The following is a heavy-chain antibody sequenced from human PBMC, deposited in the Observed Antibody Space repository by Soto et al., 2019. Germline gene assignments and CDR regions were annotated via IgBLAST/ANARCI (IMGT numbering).Heavy chain of an antibody. V-gene: IGHV4-59*02. D-gene: IGHD6-13*01. Sequence: QVQLQESGPGLVTPSETLSLTCSFSGDSVTSHYLTWIRQSPEKCLEWICYMHYTGFSHYNPSLMSRHTISVDRSKNQVTLQLTSVTVEDSAVYNCATSYGNAWYTDWGQGTQVTVSS. CDR1: GDSVTSHY. CDR2: MHYTGFS. J-gene: IGHJ4*02. CDR3: ATSYGNAWYTD.